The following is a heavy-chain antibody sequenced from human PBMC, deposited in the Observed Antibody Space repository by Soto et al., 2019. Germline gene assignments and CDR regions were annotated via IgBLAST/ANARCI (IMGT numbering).Heavy chain of an antibody. D-gene: IGHD2-2*01. Sequence: ASVKVSCKASGYTFTGYYMHWVRQAPGQGLEWMGWINPNSGGTNYAQKFQGRVTMTRDTSISTAYMELSRLRSDDTAVYFCARYHFGYNLFDPCAQGTLVPVSS. CDR2: INPNSGGT. V-gene: IGHV1-2*02. CDR3: ARYHFGYNLFDP. CDR1: GYTFTGYY. J-gene: IGHJ5*02.